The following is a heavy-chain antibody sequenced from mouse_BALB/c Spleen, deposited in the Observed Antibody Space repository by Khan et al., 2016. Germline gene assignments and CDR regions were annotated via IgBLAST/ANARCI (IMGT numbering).Heavy chain of an antibody. J-gene: IGHJ2*01. Sequence: EVELVESGGGLVQPGGSRKLSCAASGFTFSSFGMHWVRQAPEQGLEWVAFISSGSSAIYYADTLKGRFTISRDNPKNTLFLQMTSLRSEDTARCYCGRGDYWGQGTTLTVSS. CDR3: GRGDY. V-gene: IGHV5-17*02. CDR2: ISSGSSAI. CDR1: GFTFSSFG.